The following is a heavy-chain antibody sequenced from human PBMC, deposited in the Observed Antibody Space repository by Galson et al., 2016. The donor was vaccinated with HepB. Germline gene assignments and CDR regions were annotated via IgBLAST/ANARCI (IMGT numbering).Heavy chain of an antibody. D-gene: IGHD3-16*01. Sequence: SLRLSCAASGFTFSNYGMAWVRQAPEKGLEWVSTISDSGANTHYADSVRGRFTISRDNSRNTPYLEVNSLRADDTALYYCARGVGGVKSMFDYWGQGTRVTVSS. CDR2: ISDSGANT. CDR1: GFTFSNYG. J-gene: IGHJ4*02. CDR3: ARGVGGVKSMFDY. V-gene: IGHV3-23*01.